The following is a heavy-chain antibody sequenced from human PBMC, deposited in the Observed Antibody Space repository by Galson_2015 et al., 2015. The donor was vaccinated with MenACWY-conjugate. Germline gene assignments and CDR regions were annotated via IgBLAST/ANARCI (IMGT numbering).Heavy chain of an antibody. Sequence: QSGAEVKKPGEPLKISCKGSGYRFSSYSIDRVRQMPGKGLEWMGSIYPGDSDTRYSPSFQGQVTISADKSISTAYLQWSSLKASDTAMYYCARQEIMVRGVPSQYWGQGTLVSVSS. J-gene: IGHJ4*02. D-gene: IGHD3-10*01. CDR3: ARQEIMVRGVPSQY. CDR1: GYRFSSYS. V-gene: IGHV5-51*01. CDR2: IYPGDSDT.